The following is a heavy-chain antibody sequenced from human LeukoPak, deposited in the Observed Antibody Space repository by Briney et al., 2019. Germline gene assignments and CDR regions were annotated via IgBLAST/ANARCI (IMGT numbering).Heavy chain of an antibody. Sequence: SETLSLTCAVSGGSISSGGYSWSWIRQPPGKGLEWIGYIYHSGSTYYNPSLKSRVTISVDRSKNQFSLKLSSVTAADTAVYYCARDRGSYALYYYYGMDVWGQGTTVTVSS. J-gene: IGHJ6*02. CDR1: GGSISSGGYS. CDR2: IYHSGST. CDR3: ARDRGSYALYYYYGMDV. D-gene: IGHD2-8*01. V-gene: IGHV4-30-2*01.